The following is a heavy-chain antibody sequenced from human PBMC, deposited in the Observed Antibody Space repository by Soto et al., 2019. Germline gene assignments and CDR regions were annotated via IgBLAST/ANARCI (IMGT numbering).Heavy chain of an antibody. CDR3: ARAGI. CDR2: ISSSGSDI. Sequence: EVQLVESGGDLVQPGGSLRLSCVASGFIYSTYAMNWVRQTPGKGLEWISYISSSGSDIHYADSVKGRFTISRDNAKNSLYMQMNSLSAEDTAVYYCARAGIWGQGTLVTVSS. J-gene: IGHJ4*02. V-gene: IGHV3-48*01. CDR1: GFIYSTYA.